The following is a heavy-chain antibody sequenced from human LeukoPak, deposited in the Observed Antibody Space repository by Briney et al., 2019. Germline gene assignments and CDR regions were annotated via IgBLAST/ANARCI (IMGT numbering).Heavy chain of an antibody. D-gene: IGHD3-3*01. CDR1: GYTFTGYY. Sequence: ASVKVSCKTPGYTFTGYYIHWVRQAPGQGLEWMGRINPNSGGTNYAQKFQGRVTVTRDTSISTAYMGLSRLRSDDTAIYYCARGLFGVAADAYYFDFWGQGTLVTVSS. J-gene: IGHJ4*02. V-gene: IGHV1-2*06. CDR2: INPNSGGT. CDR3: ARGLFGVAADAYYFDF.